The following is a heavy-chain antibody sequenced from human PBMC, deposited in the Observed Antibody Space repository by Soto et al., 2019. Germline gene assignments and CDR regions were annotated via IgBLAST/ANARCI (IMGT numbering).Heavy chain of an antibody. CDR3: ARDRPPALYGSGEGHYFDY. V-gene: IGHV3-11*01. CDR2: ISSSGSTI. Sequence: GGSLRLSCAASGFTFSDYYMSWIRQAPGKGLEWVSYISSSGSTIYYADSVKGRFTISRDNAKNSLYLQMNSLRAEDTAVYYCARDRPPALYGSGEGHYFDYWGQGTLVTVSS. CDR1: GFTFSDYY. J-gene: IGHJ4*02. D-gene: IGHD3-10*01.